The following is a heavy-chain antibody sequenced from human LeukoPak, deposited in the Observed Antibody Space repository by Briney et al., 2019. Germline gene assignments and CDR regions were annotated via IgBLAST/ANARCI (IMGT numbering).Heavy chain of an antibody. Sequence: GGSLRLSCAASGFTFSSYGMSWVRQAPGKGLEWVSVISGSGGRTYHADPVKGRFTISRDNSKNTLYLQMNSLRAEDTAVYYCAELGITMIGGVWGKGTTVTISS. J-gene: IGHJ6*04. D-gene: IGHD3-10*02. CDR3: AELGITMIGGV. CDR2: ISGSGGRT. CDR1: GFTFSSYG. V-gene: IGHV3-23*01.